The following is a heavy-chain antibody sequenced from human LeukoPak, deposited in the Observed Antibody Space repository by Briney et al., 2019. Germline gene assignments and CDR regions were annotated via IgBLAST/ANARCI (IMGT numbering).Heavy chain of an antibody. D-gene: IGHD3-22*01. CDR1: GFTFSNAW. CDR3: TSGITLTNDAFDI. Sequence: PGGSLRLSCAASGFTFSNAWMSWVRQAPGKGLEWVGRITSKTDGGTPDYAAPVKGRFTISRDDSENTLYLQMNSLKTEDTAVYYCTSGITLTNDAFDIWGQGTMVTVSS. V-gene: IGHV3-15*01. CDR2: ITSKTDGGTP. J-gene: IGHJ3*02.